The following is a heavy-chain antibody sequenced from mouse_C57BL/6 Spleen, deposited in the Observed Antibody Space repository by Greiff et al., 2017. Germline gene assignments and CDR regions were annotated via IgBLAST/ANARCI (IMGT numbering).Heavy chain of an antibody. J-gene: IGHJ4*01. CDR2: INPGSGGT. V-gene: IGHV1-54*01. CDR3: ARSGGYAMGY. D-gene: IGHD4-1*01. CDR1: GYAFTNYL. Sequence: QVQLQQSGAELVRPGTSVKVSCKASGYAFTNYLIEWVKQRPGQGLEWIGVINPGSGGTNYNEKFKGKATLTADKSSSTAYMQLSSLTSEDSAVYFCARSGGYAMGYWGQGTSVTVSS.